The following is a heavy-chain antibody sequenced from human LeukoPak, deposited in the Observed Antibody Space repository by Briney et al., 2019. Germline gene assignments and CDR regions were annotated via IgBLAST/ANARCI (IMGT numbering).Heavy chain of an antibody. CDR1: GFTFSSYA. Sequence: PGGXLRLSCAASGFTFSSYAMSWVRQAPGKGLEGVSAISGSCCSTYYSYSLKRLFTISRDNSNNTLYLQMNSLRAEDTAVYYCAKDQARLAVAGHDAFDIWGQGTMVTVSS. V-gene: IGHV3-23*01. D-gene: IGHD6-19*01. J-gene: IGHJ3*02. CDR3: AKDQARLAVAGHDAFDI. CDR2: ISGSCCST.